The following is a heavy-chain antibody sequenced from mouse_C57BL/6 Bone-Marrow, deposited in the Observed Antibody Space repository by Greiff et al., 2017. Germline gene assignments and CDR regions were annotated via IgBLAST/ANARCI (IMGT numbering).Heavy chain of an antibody. CDR2: INPSNGGT. V-gene: IGHV1-53*01. CDR1: GYTFTSYW. J-gene: IGHJ1*03. Sequence: VQLQQSGTELVKPGASVKLSCKASGYTFTSYWMHWVKQRPGQGLEWIGNINPSNGGTNYNEKFKSKATLTVDKSSSTAYMQLSSLTSEDSAVYYCARDWYYGSVWYFDVWGTGTTVTVSS. D-gene: IGHD1-1*01. CDR3: ARDWYYGSVWYFDV.